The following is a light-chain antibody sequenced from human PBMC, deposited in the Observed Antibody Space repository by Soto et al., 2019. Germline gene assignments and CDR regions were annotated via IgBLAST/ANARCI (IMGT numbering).Light chain of an antibody. CDR3: RSYTSSSPLV. V-gene: IGLV2-14*01. Sequence: QSALTQPASVSGSPGQSITVSCTGTSSDVGAYNYVSWYQQHPGKAPKLMICDVSNRPSGVSNRFSGSKSGNTASLTISGLQAEDEADYYCRSYTSSSPLVFGTGTKLTVL. J-gene: IGLJ1*01. CDR1: SSDVGAYNY. CDR2: DVS.